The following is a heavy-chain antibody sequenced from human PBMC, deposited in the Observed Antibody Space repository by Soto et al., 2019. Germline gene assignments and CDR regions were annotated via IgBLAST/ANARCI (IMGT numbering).Heavy chain of an antibody. D-gene: IGHD1-26*01. J-gene: IGHJ3*02. CDR3: AKEWSAYDI. Sequence: GSLRLSCAASGVSISNYWMHWVRQAPGKGLAWVSHISPDGSIPNYADSVKGRFTISRDNAKSTLYLQMNSLTAEDTAVYYCAKEWSAYDIWGQGTAVTVSS. CDR2: ISPDGSIP. CDR1: GVSISNYW. V-gene: IGHV3-74*01.